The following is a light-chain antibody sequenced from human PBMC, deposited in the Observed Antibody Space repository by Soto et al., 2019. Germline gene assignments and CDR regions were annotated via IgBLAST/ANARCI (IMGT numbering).Light chain of an antibody. J-gene: IGKJ4*01. CDR2: KAS. V-gene: IGKV1-5*03. CDR3: QQYNSYSSLT. CDR1: QTVNSW. Sequence: DIQMTQSPSTLSASVGDRVTITCRASQTVNSWLAWYQQKPGEVPKLLIYKASTLHSGVPSRFSGSGSGTEFPLTISCLQPDDFATYYCQQYNSYSSLTFGGGTKVEIK.